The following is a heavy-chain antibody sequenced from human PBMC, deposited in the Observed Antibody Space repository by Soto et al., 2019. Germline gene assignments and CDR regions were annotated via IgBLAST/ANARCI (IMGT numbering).Heavy chain of an antibody. CDR1: GFTFSNYG. J-gene: IGHJ4*02. CDR2: MSNDGRKT. Sequence: GGSLRLSCAASGFTFSNYGLHWVRQAPGKGLEWVAVMSNDGRKTYYADSVQGRFTISRDNSKNTLSLQMNSLRPEDTAVYYCAKGGASSYDYYFDYWGQGILVTVSS. CDR3: AKGGASSYDYYFDY. D-gene: IGHD6-6*01. V-gene: IGHV3-30*18.